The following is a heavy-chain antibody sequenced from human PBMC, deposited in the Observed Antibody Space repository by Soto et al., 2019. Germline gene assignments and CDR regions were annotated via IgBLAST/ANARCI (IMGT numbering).Heavy chain of an antibody. D-gene: IGHD3-3*01. J-gene: IGHJ4*02. Sequence: EVQLLESGGGLVQPGGSLRLSCAASGFTFSSYAMSWVRQAPGKGLEWVSAISGSGGSTYYADSVKGRFTISRDNSKNTLYLQMNSLRAEDTAVYYCAKASDFCSGYYTYYFDYWGQGTLVTVSS. CDR1: GFTFSSYA. CDR3: AKASDFCSGYYTYYFDY. V-gene: IGHV3-23*01. CDR2: ISGSGGST.